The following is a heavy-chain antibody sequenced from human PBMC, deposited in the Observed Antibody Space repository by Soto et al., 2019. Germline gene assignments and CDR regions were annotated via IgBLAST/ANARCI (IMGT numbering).Heavy chain of an antibody. D-gene: IGHD1-26*01. V-gene: IGHV4-59*01. CDR2: IYYSGST. Sequence: SETLSLTCTVSGGSISSYYWSWIRQPPGKGLEWIGYIYYSGSTNYNPSLKSRVTISVDTSKNQFSLKLSSVTAADTAVYYCARTPELPYFDYWGQGTLVTVSS. J-gene: IGHJ4*02. CDR1: GGSISSYY. CDR3: ARTPELPYFDY.